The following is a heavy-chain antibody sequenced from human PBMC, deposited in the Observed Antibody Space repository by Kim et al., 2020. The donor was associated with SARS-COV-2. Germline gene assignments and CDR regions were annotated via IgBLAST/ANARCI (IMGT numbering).Heavy chain of an antibody. CDR3: AREGVNPLDAFDI. J-gene: IGHJ3*02. Sequence: GGSLRLSCAASGFTFSRYDMHWVRQVTGKGLEWISVIGAAGATYYPDSAKGRFTISRDNAKNSLYLQMNSLRAGDTAVYYCAREGVNPLDAFDIWGQGTMVTVSS. CDR2: IGAAGAT. D-gene: IGHD3-16*02. CDR1: GFTFSRYD. V-gene: IGHV3-13*04.